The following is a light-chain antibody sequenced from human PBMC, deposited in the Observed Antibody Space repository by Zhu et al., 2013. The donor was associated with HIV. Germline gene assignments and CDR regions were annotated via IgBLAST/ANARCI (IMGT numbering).Light chain of an antibody. CDR2: EVS. Sequence: QSALTQPASVSGSPGQSITISCTGTSSDIGGFNYVSWYQHHPGKAPKLMFYEVSNRPSGVSNRFSGSKSGNTASLTVSGLQAEDEGDYYCSSYTSSTTLVFGGGTRLTVL. CDR1: SSDIGGFNY. CDR3: SSYTSSTTLV. V-gene: IGLV2-14*01. J-gene: IGLJ2*01.